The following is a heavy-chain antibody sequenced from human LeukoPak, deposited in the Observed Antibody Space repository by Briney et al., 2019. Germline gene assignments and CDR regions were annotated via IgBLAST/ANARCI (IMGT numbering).Heavy chain of an antibody. CDR2: ISSSRSYI. CDR1: GFTFSSYS. D-gene: IGHD3-16*02. J-gene: IGHJ6*04. Sequence: GGSLRLSCAASGFTFSSYSMNWVRQARGKGLEWVSSISSSRSYIYYADSVKGRFTISRDNAKNSLYLQMNSLSAEDTAVYYCARVLMITFGGVIAPDYYGMDVWGKGTTVTVSS. CDR3: ARVLMITFGGVIAPDYYGMDV. V-gene: IGHV3-21*01.